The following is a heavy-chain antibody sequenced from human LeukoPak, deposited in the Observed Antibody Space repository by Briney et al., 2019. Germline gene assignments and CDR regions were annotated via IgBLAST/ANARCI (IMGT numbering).Heavy chain of an antibody. V-gene: IGHV4-34*01. Sequence: SETLSLTCAVYGGSFSGYYWSWIRQPPGKGLEWIGEINHSGSTNYNPSLKSRVTISVDTSKNQFSLKLSSVTAADTAVYYCARERKGIRYFDWSPFDYWGQGTLVTVSS. CDR1: GGSFSGYY. J-gene: IGHJ4*02. CDR3: ARERKGIRYFDWSPFDY. D-gene: IGHD3-9*01. CDR2: INHSGST.